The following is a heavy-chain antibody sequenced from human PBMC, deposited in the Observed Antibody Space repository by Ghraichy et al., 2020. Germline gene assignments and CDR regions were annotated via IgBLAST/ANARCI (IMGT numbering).Heavy chain of an antibody. CDR2: IYYSGST. D-gene: IGHD5-24*01. CDR3: ARLEMDSILAFNI. J-gene: IGHJ3*02. Sequence: LSLTCTVSGGSVNSGNYYWGWIRQPPGKRLEWIGYIYYSGSTNYSPSLKSRVTISVNTSKNQFSLKLSSVTAADTAVYYCARLEMDSILAFNIWGQGTKVTVSS. CDR1: GGSVNSGNYY. V-gene: IGHV4-61*01.